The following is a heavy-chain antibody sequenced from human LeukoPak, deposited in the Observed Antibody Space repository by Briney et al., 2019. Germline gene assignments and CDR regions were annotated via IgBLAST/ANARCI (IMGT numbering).Heavy chain of an antibody. V-gene: IGHV3-23*01. D-gene: IGHD2-2*01. Sequence: GGSLRLSCAASGFTFDNYAMTWVRQAPGRGLEWISTISGSGYTTYYADSVKGRFTIPRDNSKDTLSLQMNSLTAQDTAVYYCTRSPSSPSCYVILLDDGGKETLVPASS. J-gene: IGHJ4*02. CDR1: GFTFDNYA. CDR3: TRSPSSPSCYVILLDD. CDR2: ISGSGYTT.